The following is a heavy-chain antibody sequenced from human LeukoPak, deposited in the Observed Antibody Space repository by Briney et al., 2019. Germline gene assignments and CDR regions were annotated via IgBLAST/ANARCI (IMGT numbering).Heavy chain of an antibody. CDR3: AKVGGIYGFSYMDV. V-gene: IGHV3-23*01. D-gene: IGHD1-14*01. CDR1: GFTFSSYA. CDR2: ISGSGGST. Sequence: PGGSLRLSCAASGFTFSSYAMSWVRQAPGKGLEWVSAISGSGGSTYYADSVKGRFTISRDNSKNTLYLQMNSLRAEDTAVYYCAKVGGIYGFSYMDVWGKGTTVTVSS. J-gene: IGHJ6*03.